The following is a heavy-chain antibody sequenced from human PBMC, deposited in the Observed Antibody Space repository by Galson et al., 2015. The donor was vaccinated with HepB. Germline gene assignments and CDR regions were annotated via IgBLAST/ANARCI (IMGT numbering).Heavy chain of an antibody. V-gene: IGHV5-10-1*01. CDR1: GYSFTSYW. CDR2: IDPSDSYT. CDR3: VASIHFLNWFDP. J-gene: IGHJ5*02. Sequence: QSGAEVKKPGESLRISCKGSGYSFTSYWISWVRQMPGKGLEWMGRIDPSDSYTNYSPSFQGHVTISADKSISTAYLQWSSLKASDTAMYYCVASIHFLNWFDPWGQGTLVTVSS. D-gene: IGHD5-12*01.